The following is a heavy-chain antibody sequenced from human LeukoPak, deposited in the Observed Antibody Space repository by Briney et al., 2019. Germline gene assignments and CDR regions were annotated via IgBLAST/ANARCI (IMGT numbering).Heavy chain of an antibody. Sequence: SVKVSCKASGGTFSSSAISWVRQAPGQGLEWMGGIIPIFGTTNYAQKFQGRVTITADESTSTAYMELSSLRSDDTAVYYCARPPLGGNYYTSLDYWGQGTLVTVSS. V-gene: IGHV1-69*13. CDR1: GGTFSSSA. D-gene: IGHD1-26*01. J-gene: IGHJ4*02. CDR3: ARPPLGGNYYTSLDY. CDR2: IIPIFGTT.